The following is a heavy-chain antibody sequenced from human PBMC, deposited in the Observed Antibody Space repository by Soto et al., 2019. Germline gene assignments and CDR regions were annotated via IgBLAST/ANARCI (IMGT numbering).Heavy chain of an antibody. V-gene: IGHV3-33*01. J-gene: IGHJ6*02. D-gene: IGHD1-1*01. CDR2: IWYDGSNK. CDR1: GFTFSSYG. CDR3: ARDPPTGTGANYGMDV. Sequence: QVQLVESGGGVVQPGRSLRLSCAASGFTFSSYGMHWVRQAPGKGLEWVAVIWYDGSNKYYADSVKGRFTISRDNSKHTLYLQMNSLRAEDTAVYYCARDPPTGTGANYGMDVWGQGTTVTVSS.